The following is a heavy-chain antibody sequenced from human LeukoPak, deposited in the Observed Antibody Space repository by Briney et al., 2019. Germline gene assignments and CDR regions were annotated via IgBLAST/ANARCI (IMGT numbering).Heavy chain of an antibody. CDR1: GFTFSSYG. CDR2: IRSDESNK. CDR3: AKDARIAVAGTPYYYYYYMDV. D-gene: IGHD6-19*01. J-gene: IGHJ6*03. V-gene: IGHV3-30*02. Sequence: GGSLRLSCAASGFTFSSYGMHWVRQAPGKGLEWVTFIRSDESNKYYADSVKGRFTISRDNSKNTLYLQMNSLRAKDTAVYYCAKDARIAVAGTPYYYYYYMDVWGKGTTVTVSS.